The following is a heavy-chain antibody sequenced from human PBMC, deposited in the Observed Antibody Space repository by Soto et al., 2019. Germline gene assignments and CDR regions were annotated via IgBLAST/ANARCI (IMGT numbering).Heavy chain of an antibody. CDR3: ASSVVVPGLGYWYYYMDV. CDR1: GFTFSSYW. J-gene: IGHJ6*03. V-gene: IGHV3-7*01. D-gene: IGHD2-2*01. Sequence: GGSLRLSCAASGFTFSSYWMSWVRQAPGKGLEWVANIKQDGSEKYYVDSVKGRFTISRDNAKNSLYLQMNSLRAEDTAVYYCASSVVVPGLGYWYYYMDVWGKGTTVTVSS. CDR2: IKQDGSEK.